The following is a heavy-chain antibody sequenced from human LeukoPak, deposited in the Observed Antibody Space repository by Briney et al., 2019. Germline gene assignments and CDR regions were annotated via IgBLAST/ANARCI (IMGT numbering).Heavy chain of an antibody. V-gene: IGHV4-59*01. J-gene: IGHJ2*01. CDR2: IYYSGST. CDR1: GGSISPYY. CDR3: ARAPLGYCSSTSCYRYFDL. D-gene: IGHD2-2*01. Sequence: SETLSLTCTVSGGSISPYYWSWIRQPPGKGLEWIGYIYYSGSTNYNPSLKSRVTISLDTSKNQFSLKLSSVTAADTAVYYCARAPLGYCSSTSCYRYFDLWGRGTLVTVSS.